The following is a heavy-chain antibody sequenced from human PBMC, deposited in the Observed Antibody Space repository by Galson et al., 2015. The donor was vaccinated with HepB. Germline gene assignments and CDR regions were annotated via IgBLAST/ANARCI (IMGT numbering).Heavy chain of an antibody. CDR3: ARDYASSWYFNHYYGMDV. D-gene: IGHD6-13*01. CDR2: ISYAGSNT. J-gene: IGHJ6*02. CDR1: GFTFSSYA. Sequence: SLRLSCAASGFTFSSYAMHWVRQAPGKGLEWVAVISYAGSNTYYADSVKGRFTISRDNSKNTLYLQMNSLRAEDTAVYYCARDYASSWYFNHYYGMDVWGQGTTVTVSS. V-gene: IGHV3-30*04.